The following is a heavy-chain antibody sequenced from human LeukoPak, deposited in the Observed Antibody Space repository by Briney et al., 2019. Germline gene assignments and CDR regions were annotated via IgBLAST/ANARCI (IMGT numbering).Heavy chain of an antibody. CDR1: GFTFSKFA. Sequence: QSGGSLRLSCAAAGFTFSKFAMHWVRQAPGKGLEWVAVVSYDGSYKYYADSVKGRFTISRDNSKNTLYLQMNSLRAEDTAVYYCARAPGYGAAYYFDYWGQGTLVTVSS. CDR3: ARAPGYGAAYYFDY. CDR2: VSYDGSYK. J-gene: IGHJ4*02. D-gene: IGHD1-1*01. V-gene: IGHV3-30*04.